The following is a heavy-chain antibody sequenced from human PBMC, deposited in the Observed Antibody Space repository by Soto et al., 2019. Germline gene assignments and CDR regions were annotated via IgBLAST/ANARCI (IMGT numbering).Heavy chain of an antibody. V-gene: IGHV3-30*18. CDR3: AKESGPGRGSYQDAFDI. D-gene: IGHD1-26*01. Sequence: PGGSLRLSCAASGFTFSSYGMHWVRQAPGKGLEWVAVISYDGSNKYYADSVKGRFTISRDNSKNTLYLQMNSLRAEDTAVYYCAKESGPGRGSYQDAFDIWGQGTMVTVSS. CDR1: GFTFSSYG. J-gene: IGHJ3*02. CDR2: ISYDGSNK.